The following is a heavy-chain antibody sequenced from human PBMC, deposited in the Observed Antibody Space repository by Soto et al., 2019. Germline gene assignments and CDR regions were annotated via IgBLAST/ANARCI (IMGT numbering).Heavy chain of an antibody. CDR3: AHRGGDGYNDAFDI. CDR1: GFSLTASGAG. CDR2: IYWDDDR. J-gene: IGHJ3*02. V-gene: IGHV2-5*02. D-gene: IGHD1-1*01. Sequence: QITLKESGPTLVKPTQTLTLTCTFSGFSLTASGAGVGWIRQPPGKALEWLTLIYWDDDRRYSPSLKSRLTITKDTSKSQVVLTMTNMDPVDTATYYCAHRGGDGYNDAFDIWGQGTMVTVSS.